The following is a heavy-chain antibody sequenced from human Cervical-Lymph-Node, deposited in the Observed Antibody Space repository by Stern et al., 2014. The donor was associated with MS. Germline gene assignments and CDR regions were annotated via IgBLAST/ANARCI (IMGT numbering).Heavy chain of an antibody. D-gene: IGHD5-18*01. J-gene: IGHJ3*01. CDR3: ARDLGYHFDNDGYYSSDAFAV. V-gene: IGHV1-3*01. CDR1: GYTFTDYA. CDR2: INADNGFT. Sequence: HVQLVQSGPEVKKPGASVKISCKASGYTFTDYALHWLRQAPGQSFEWMGWINADNGFTKDSQKFQARVTISRDTSTSTAYMELSGLRSEDTAVYYCARDLGYHFDNDGYYSSDAFAVWGQGTLLTVSS.